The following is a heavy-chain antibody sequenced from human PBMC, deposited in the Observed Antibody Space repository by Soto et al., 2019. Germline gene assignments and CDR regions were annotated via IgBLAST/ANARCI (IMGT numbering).Heavy chain of an antibody. CDR3: AREKPQGSSSWTRGGTTLDY. Sequence: ASVKVSCKASGGTFTSYGISWVRQAPGQGLEWMGWISAYNGNTNYAQKLQGRVTMTTDTSTSTAYMELRSLRSDDTAVYYCAREKPQGSSSWTRGGTTLDYWGQGTLVTVSS. J-gene: IGHJ4*02. D-gene: IGHD6-13*01. CDR2: ISAYNGNT. CDR1: GGTFTSYG. V-gene: IGHV1-18*04.